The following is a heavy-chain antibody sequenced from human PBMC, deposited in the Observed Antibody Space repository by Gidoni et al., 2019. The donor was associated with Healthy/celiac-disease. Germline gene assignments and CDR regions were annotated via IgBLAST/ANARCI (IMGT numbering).Heavy chain of an antibody. CDR2: INPNSGGT. J-gene: IGHJ4*02. CDR3: ARDGGDGYNVVY. Sequence: QVQLVQSGAEVKKPGASVKVSCKASGYTFTGYYMHWVRQAPGQGLEWMGWINPNSGGTNYARKFQGWVTMTRDTSISTAYMELSRLRSDDTAVYYCARDGGDGYNVVYWGQGTLVTVSS. CDR1: GYTFTGYY. D-gene: IGHD5-12*01. V-gene: IGHV1-2*04.